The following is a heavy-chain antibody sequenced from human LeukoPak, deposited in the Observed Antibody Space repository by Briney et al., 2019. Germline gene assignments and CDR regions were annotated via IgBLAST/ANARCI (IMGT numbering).Heavy chain of an antibody. CDR2: LYYSGST. J-gene: IGHJ4*02. CDR1: GGSFSGYY. D-gene: IGHD3-22*01. Sequence: PSETLSLTCTVSGGSFSGYYWSWIRQSPGKGLEWIGSLYYSGSTYYNPSLKGRVTMSVDTSKNQFSLNLSSVTAADTAVYYCARREDSSGYYPDHFDYWGQGTLVTVSS. V-gene: IGHV4-39*01. CDR3: ARREDSSGYYPDHFDY.